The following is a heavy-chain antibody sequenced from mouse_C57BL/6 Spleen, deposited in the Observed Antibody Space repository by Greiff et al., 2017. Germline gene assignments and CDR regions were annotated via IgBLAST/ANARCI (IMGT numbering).Heavy chain of an antibody. CDR2: ISDGGSYT. J-gene: IGHJ2*01. CDR3: ARVPHFDY. Sequence: EVQRVESGGGLVKPGGSLKLSCAASGFTFSSYAMSWVRQTPEKRLEWVATISDGGSYTYYPDNVKGRFTISRDNAKNNLYLQMSHLKSEDTAMYYCARVPHFDYWGQGTTLTVSS. V-gene: IGHV5-4*01. CDR1: GFTFSSYA.